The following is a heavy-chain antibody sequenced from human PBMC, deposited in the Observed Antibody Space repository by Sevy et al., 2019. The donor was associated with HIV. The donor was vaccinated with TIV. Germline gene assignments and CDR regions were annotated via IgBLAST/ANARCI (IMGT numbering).Heavy chain of an antibody. Sequence: SQTLSLTCAISGDSVSSNNAAWNWIRQSPSRGLEWLGRTYYRSKWYNDYAVSVKSRITINPDTSKNQLSLQLNSVTPEDTAVYYCVRDGGDIVATIYYFDYWGQGTLVTVSS. D-gene: IGHD5-12*01. CDR3: VRDGGDIVATIYYFDY. CDR2: TYYRSKWYN. V-gene: IGHV6-1*01. J-gene: IGHJ4*02. CDR1: GDSVSSNNAA.